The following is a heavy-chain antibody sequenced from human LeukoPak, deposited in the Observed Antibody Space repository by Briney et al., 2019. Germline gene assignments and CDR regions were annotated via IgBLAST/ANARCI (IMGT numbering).Heavy chain of an antibody. D-gene: IGHD3-22*01. Sequence: KASETLSLTCTVSGGSISIYYWSWIRQPPGKGLEWIGYIYDSGSTNYNPSLKSRVTISVDTSKNQFSLKLSSVTAADTAVYYCACLTTADAFDIWGQGTMVTVSS. V-gene: IGHV4-59*01. J-gene: IGHJ3*02. CDR3: ACLTTADAFDI. CDR1: GGSISIYY. CDR2: IYDSGST.